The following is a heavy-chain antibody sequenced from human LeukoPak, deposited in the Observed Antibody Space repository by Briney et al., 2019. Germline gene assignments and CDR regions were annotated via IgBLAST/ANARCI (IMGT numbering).Heavy chain of an antibody. CDR3: ARESLPRDQQLRCYYYYMDV. D-gene: IGHD6-13*01. V-gene: IGHV1-2*02. Sequence: GSVKVSCKASGYTFTGYYMHWVRQAPGQGLEWMGWINPNSGGTNYAQKVQGRVTIPRDTSISTAYMELRSLRSDDTAVYYCARESLPRDQQLRCYYYYMDVWGKGTTVTISS. CDR2: INPNSGGT. J-gene: IGHJ6*03. CDR1: GYTFTGYY.